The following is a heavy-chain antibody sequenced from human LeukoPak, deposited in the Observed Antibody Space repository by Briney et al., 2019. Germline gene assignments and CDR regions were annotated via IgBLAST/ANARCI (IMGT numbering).Heavy chain of an antibody. CDR3: ARNMGDY. V-gene: IGHV3-7*04. CDR2: INQDGTEK. CDR1: GFTFSTYA. Sequence: GGSLRLSCAASGFTFSTYAMSWVRQAPGKGLEWVANINQDGTEKNYVDSVKGRFTISRDNAKNSLYLQMNSLRAEDAAVYYCARNMGDYWGQGTLVTVSS. D-gene: IGHD2/OR15-2a*01. J-gene: IGHJ4*02.